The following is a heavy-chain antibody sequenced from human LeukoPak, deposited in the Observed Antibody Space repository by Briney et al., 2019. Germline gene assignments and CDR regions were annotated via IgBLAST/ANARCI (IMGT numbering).Heavy chain of an antibody. CDR2: ISYDGSNK. V-gene: IGHV3-30*18. D-gene: IGHD5-12*01. CDR3: AKEESGYDSRYYGMDV. CDR1: GFTFSSYG. J-gene: IGHJ6*02. Sequence: SGRSLRLSCAASGFTFSSYGMHWVRQAPGKGLEWVAVISYDGSNKYYADSVKGRFTIPRDNSKNTLYLQMNSLRAEDTAVYYCAKEESGYDSRYYGMDVWGQGTTVTVSS.